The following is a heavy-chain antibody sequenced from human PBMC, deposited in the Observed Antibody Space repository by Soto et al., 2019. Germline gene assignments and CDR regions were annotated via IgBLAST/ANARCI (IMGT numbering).Heavy chain of an antibody. J-gene: IGHJ6*02. CDR3: ARGANYDFWSGYYTGPNYYYGMDV. CDR1: GYTFTSYG. V-gene: IGHV1-18*01. CDR2: ISAYNGNT. Sequence: ASVKVSCKASGYTFTSYGISWVRQAPGQGLEWMGWISAYNGNTNYAQKLQGRVTMTTDTSTSTAYMELRSLRSDDTAVYYCARGANYDFWSGYYTGPNYYYGMDVWGQRTTVTVSS. D-gene: IGHD3-3*01.